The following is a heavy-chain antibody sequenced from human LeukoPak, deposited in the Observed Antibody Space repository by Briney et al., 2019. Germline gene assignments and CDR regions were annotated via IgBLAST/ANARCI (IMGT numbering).Heavy chain of an antibody. CDR1: GGSISSYY. V-gene: IGHV4-59*01. CDR2: IYYSGST. Sequence: SETLSLTCTVSGGSISSYYWSWIRQPPGKGLEWIGYIYYSGSTNYNPSLKSRVTISVDTSKNHFSLKLRSVTAADTAVYYCARGPDNWNFVFDYWGQGTLVTVSS. J-gene: IGHJ4*02. D-gene: IGHD1-7*01. CDR3: ARGPDNWNFVFDY.